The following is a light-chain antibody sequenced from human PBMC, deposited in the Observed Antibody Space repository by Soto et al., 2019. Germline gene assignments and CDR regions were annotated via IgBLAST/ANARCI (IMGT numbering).Light chain of an antibody. Sequence: QSVLTQPPSASGTPGQWVTIPCSGSTSNIGSNTVNWYQQLPGTAPKLLIYSTNQRPSGVPDRFSGSKSGTSASLAISGLQSEDEADYYCAAWDDSLNGYVFGTGTQLTVL. CDR2: STN. CDR3: AAWDDSLNGYV. CDR1: TSNIGSNT. V-gene: IGLV1-44*01. J-gene: IGLJ1*01.